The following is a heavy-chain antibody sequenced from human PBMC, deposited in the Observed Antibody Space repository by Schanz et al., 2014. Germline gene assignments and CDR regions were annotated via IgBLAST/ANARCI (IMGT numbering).Heavy chain of an antibody. V-gene: IGHV1-46*01. D-gene: IGHD3-22*01. Sequence: QVQLVQSGAEVKKPGASVKVSCKASGYTFTGYYMHWVRQAPGQGLEWVGIINPSEGGTSFPQKFKDRLTMTRDTSTSTFYMELSSLRSEDTAVYYCARSNYYDNSDYYNSFDYWGQGTLVTVSS. J-gene: IGHJ4*02. CDR2: INPSEGGT. CDR1: GYTFTGYY. CDR3: ARSNYYDNSDYYNSFDY.